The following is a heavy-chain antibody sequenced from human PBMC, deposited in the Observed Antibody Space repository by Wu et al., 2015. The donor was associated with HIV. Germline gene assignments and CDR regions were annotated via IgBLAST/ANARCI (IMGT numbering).Heavy chain of an antibody. CDR3: GRDLRQREVWFDP. V-gene: IGHV1-2*02. D-gene: IGHD6-25*01. CDR2: TNVNTGGA. Sequence: QVQLVQSGAEVKKPGASVKVSCKTSGYTFTDYFMHWVRQAPGQGLEWMGWTNVNTGGANYAPKFQGRVTMTRDTSISTAYMELSNLRSDDTAVYYCGRDLRQREVWFDPWGQGTLVTVSS. J-gene: IGHJ5*02. CDR1: GYTFTDYF.